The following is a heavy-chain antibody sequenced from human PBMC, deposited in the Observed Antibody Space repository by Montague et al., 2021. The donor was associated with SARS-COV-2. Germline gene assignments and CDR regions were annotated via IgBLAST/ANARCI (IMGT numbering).Heavy chain of an antibody. CDR2: NNHSGST. CDR1: GGSFSGYY. J-gene: IGHJ2*01. D-gene: IGHD2-15*01. V-gene: IGHV4-34*01. Sequence: SETLSLTCAVYGGSFSGYYWSWIRQPPGKGLEWIGENNHSGSTNNNPSLKSRVTISLVTSKNQLSLKPSSVTAADKAAYYCAGVLGGYCSGGSCYRGWYFDLWGRGTLVTVSS. CDR3: AGVLGGYCSGGSCYRGWYFDL.